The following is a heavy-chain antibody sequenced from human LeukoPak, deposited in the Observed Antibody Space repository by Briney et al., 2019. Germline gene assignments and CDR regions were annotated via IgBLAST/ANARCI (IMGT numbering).Heavy chain of an antibody. D-gene: IGHD2-2*01. Sequence: ASVKVSCKASGYTFTDYYIHWVRQAPGQGLEWMAWINPNSGSTYYAQNFHDRITLTRDTSISTAYMELSRLRSDETAIYYCARANALYCSSTSCLFDYWGQGTLVTVSS. CDR1: GYTFTDYY. CDR2: INPNSGST. V-gene: IGHV1-2*02. CDR3: ARANALYCSSTSCLFDY. J-gene: IGHJ4*02.